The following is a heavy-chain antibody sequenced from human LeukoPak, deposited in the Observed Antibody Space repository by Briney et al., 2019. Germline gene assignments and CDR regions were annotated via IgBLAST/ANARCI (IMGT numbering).Heavy chain of an antibody. D-gene: IGHD1-1*01. V-gene: IGHV1-69*13. Sequence: ASVKVSCKASGGTCSSYAISWVRQAPGQGLEWMGGIIPIFGTANYAQKFQGRVTITADESTSTAYMELSSLRSEDTAVYYCARDGEGTGYYMDVWGKGTTVTVSS. J-gene: IGHJ6*03. CDR3: ARDGEGTGYYMDV. CDR1: GGTCSSYA. CDR2: IIPIFGTA.